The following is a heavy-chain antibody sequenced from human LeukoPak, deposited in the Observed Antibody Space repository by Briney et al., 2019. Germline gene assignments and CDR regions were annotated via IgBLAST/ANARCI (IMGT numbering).Heavy chain of an antibody. CDR2: ISGSGGST. CDR1: GFTFSSYA. CDR3: AKGYRSTTSCFGGFDY. D-gene: IGHD2-2*01. Sequence: GGSLRLSCAASGFTFSSYAMSWVRQAPGKGLEWVSAISGSGGSTYYADSVKGRFTISRDNSKNTLHLQMNSLRAEDTAVYYCAKGYRSTTSCFGGFDYWGQGTLVTVSS. V-gene: IGHV3-23*01. J-gene: IGHJ4*02.